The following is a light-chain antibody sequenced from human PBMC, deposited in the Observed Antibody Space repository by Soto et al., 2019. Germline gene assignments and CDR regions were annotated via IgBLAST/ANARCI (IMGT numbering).Light chain of an antibody. CDR2: GVS. CDR3: QQYNNWPQT. V-gene: IGKV3-15*01. Sequence: VMTQSPGTLSVSPGERATLSCRASQSVSSNLAWYQQKPGQAPRLLISGVSTRATGIPARFSGSGSGTEFTLTISSLQSEDFAVYFCQQYNNWPQTFGQGTKVDI. CDR1: QSVSSN. J-gene: IGKJ1*01.